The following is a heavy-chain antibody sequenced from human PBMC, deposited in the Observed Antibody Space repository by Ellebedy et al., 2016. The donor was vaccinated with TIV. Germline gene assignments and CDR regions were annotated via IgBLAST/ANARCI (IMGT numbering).Heavy chain of an antibody. Sequence: MPSETLSLTCIVSGGSISSSSYHWDWIRQSPGNGLEWIGYIHSSGTTQYNPSLKSRVTISLDKPKNQFSLRMTSVTPADTAVFYCPRIWGIATRPVDSWGQGTLVTVSP. J-gene: IGHJ4*02. V-gene: IGHV4-39*07. D-gene: IGHD6-6*01. CDR2: IHSSGTT. CDR3: PRIWGIATRPVDS. CDR1: GGSISSSSYH.